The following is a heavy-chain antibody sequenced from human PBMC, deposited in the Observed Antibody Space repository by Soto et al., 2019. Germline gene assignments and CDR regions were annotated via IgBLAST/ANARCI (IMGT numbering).Heavy chain of an antibody. D-gene: IGHD3-10*01. J-gene: IGHJ5*02. V-gene: IGHV1-69*01. CDR2: IIPIFGTA. CDR3: ARDGGITMVRGVPNWFDP. Sequence: QVQLVQSGAEVKKPGSSVKVSCKASGGTFSSYAISWVRQAPGQGLEWMGGIIPIFGTATYAQKFQGRVTITADESTSTAYMELSSLRSEDTAVYYCARDGGITMVRGVPNWFDPWGQGTLVTVSS. CDR1: GGTFSSYA.